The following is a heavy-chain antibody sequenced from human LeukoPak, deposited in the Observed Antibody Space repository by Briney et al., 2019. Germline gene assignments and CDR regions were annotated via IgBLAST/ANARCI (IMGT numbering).Heavy chain of an antibody. Sequence: PWETLSLTCAVYGGSFSGYYLSWIRQPPGKGLEWIGVIYNSGSTNYTPSLKGRFTISVDTSKNQLSLKLSSVTAGDTAVYYCASRIAAAPRTKAFGNWGQGAMVTVFS. CDR2: IYNSGST. CDR3: ASRIAAAPRTKAFGN. J-gene: IGHJ3*02. V-gene: IGHV4-34*01. D-gene: IGHD6-13*01. CDR1: GGSFSGYY.